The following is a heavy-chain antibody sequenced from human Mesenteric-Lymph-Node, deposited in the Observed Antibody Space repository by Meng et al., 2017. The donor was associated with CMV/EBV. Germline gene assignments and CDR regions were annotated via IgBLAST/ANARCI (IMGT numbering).Heavy chain of an antibody. CDR3: ARLDYYGSGSYDY. CDR1: GGTFSHYS. D-gene: IGHD3-10*01. J-gene: IGHJ4*02. Sequence: KASGGTFSHYSINWVRQAPGQGLEWMGRINPNSGGTNYAQKFQGRVTMTRDTSISTAYMELSRLRSDDTAVYYCARLDYYGSGSYDYWGQGTLVTVSS. CDR2: INPNSGGT. V-gene: IGHV1-2*06.